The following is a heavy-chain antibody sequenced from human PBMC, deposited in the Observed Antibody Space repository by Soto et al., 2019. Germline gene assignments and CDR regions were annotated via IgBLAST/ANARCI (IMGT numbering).Heavy chain of an antibody. CDR1: GGSISNHY. D-gene: IGHD7-27*01. J-gene: IGHJ4*02. Sequence: QVQLQESGPGLVKPSETLSLTCSVSGGSISNHYWSWIRQPPGKGLEWIGYIYYNGNTNYNPSLKSRVTMSGDTSRNQSSLKLTTVTAADTAVYYCTRANWYSEYWGQGTLVTVSS. CDR3: TRANWYSEY. CDR2: IYYNGNT. V-gene: IGHV4-59*11.